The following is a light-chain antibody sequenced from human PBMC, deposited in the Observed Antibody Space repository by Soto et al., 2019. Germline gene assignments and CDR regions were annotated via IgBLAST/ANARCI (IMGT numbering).Light chain of an antibody. J-gene: IGLJ3*02. V-gene: IGLV2-14*01. CDR3: SSYTTSGTRV. Sequence: QSALTQPASASGSPGQSITMSCTGTSSDIGGYNFVSWYQQHPGKAPKLMIYDVTNRPSGVSNRFSASKSGNTASLTISGLQAEDEADYYCSSYTTSGTRVFGGGTKVTVL. CDR2: DVT. CDR1: SSDIGGYNF.